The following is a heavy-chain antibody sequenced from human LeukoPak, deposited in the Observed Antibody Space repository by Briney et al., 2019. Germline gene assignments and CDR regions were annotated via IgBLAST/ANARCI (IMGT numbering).Heavy chain of an antibody. CDR3: ARRPDSSGYYYVYYYGMDV. CDR1: GGSISSSSYY. V-gene: IGHV4-39*01. Sequence: SETLSLTCTVSGGSISSSSYYWGWIRQPPGKGLEWIGSIYYSGSTYYNPSLKSRVTISVDTSKNQFSLKLSSVTAADTAVYYCARRPDSSGYYYVYYYGMDVWGQGTTATVSS. CDR2: IYYSGST. D-gene: IGHD3-22*01. J-gene: IGHJ6*02.